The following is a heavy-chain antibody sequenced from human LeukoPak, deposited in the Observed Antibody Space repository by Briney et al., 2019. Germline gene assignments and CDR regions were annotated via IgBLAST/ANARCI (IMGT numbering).Heavy chain of an antibody. CDR2: INPSGGST. Sequence: GASVKVSCKASGYTFTSYYMHWVRQAPGQGLEWMGIINPSGGSTSCAQKFQGRVTMTRDTSTSTVYMELSSLRSEDTAVYYCARSPSYYDFWSGYIDPWGQGTLVTVSS. D-gene: IGHD3-3*01. J-gene: IGHJ5*02. CDR1: GYTFTSYY. CDR3: ARSPSYYDFWSGYIDP. V-gene: IGHV1-46*01.